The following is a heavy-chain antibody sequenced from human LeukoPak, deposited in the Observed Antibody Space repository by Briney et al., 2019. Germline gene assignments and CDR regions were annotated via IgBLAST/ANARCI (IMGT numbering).Heavy chain of an antibody. J-gene: IGHJ4*02. CDR3: AREWRARWFGDENFDY. V-gene: IGHV3-7*01. Sequence: PGGSLRLSCAASGFTFSSYWMSWVRQAPGKGLEWVANIKQDGSEKYYVDSVKGRFTISRDNAKNSLYLQMNSLRAEDTAVYYCAREWRARWFGDENFDYWGQGTLVTVSS. CDR1: GFTFSSYW. D-gene: IGHD3-10*01. CDR2: IKQDGSEK.